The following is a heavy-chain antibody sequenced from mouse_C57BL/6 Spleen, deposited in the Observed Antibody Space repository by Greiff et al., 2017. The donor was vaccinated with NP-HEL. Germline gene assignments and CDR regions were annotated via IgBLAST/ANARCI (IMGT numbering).Heavy chain of an antibody. J-gene: IGHJ4*01. CDR1: GYAFSSSW. V-gene: IGHV1-82*01. CDR3: ARSYYGTAMDY. Sequence: VQLVESGPELVKPGASVKISCKASGYAFSSSWMNWVKQRPGKGLEWIGRIYPGDGDTNYNGKFKGKATLTADKSSSTAYMQLSSLTSEDSAVYFCARSYYGTAMDYWGQGTSVTVSS. CDR2: IYPGDGDT. D-gene: IGHD1-1*01.